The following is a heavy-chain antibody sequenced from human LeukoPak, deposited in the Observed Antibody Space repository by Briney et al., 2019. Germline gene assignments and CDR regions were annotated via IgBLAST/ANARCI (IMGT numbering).Heavy chain of an antibody. CDR3: ARAPSKGRHSSALGY. D-gene: IGHD6-19*01. V-gene: IGHV4-34*01. CDR1: GGSFSGYY. CDR2: INHSGST. J-gene: IGHJ4*02. Sequence: SETLSLTCAVYGGSFSGYYWSWIRQPPGKGLEWIGEINHSGSTNYNPSLKSRVTISVDTSKNQFSLKLSSVTAADAAVYYCARAPSKGRHSSALGYWGQGTLVTVSS.